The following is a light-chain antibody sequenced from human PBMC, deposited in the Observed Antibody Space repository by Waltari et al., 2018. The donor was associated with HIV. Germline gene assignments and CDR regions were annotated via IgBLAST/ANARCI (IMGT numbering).Light chain of an antibody. CDR3: SSYTAANTIL. CDR2: EVS. Sequence: QSALTQPATVSGSLGQSLTVSCTGTTSAVGVYHYVSWHQQLPDKAPTLIIYEVSTPPSGFSHRFTGSTSGNTASLTISGLQSDDESTYFCSSYTAANTILFGGGTKLTVL. CDR1: TSAVGVYHY. V-gene: IGLV2-14*01. J-gene: IGLJ2*01.